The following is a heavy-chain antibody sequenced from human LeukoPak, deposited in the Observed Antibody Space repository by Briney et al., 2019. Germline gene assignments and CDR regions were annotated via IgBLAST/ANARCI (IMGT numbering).Heavy chain of an antibody. CDR3: ARTKQGLFDY. CDR2: IYYSGST. V-gene: IGHV4-59*08. J-gene: IGHJ4*02. Sequence: SETLSLTCTVSGGSISSYYWSWIQQPPGKGLEWIGYIYYSGSTNYNPSLKSRVTISVDTSKNQFSLKLSSVTAADTAVYYCARTKQGLFDYWGQGTLVTVSS. CDR1: GGSISSYY.